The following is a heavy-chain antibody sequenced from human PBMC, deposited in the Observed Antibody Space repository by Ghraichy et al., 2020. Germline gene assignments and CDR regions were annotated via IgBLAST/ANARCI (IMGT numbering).Heavy chain of an antibody. Sequence: GGSLRLSCAASRFTFSQSWMTWVRQAPGKGLGWVANINVDGSDINYVDSVKGRFTISRDNARNSLYLQMNSLRAEDTAVYYCARGHFGMDIWGQGTTVTVSS. J-gene: IGHJ6*02. V-gene: IGHV3-7*01. CDR1: RFTFSQSW. CDR2: INVDGSDI. CDR3: ARGHFGMDI.